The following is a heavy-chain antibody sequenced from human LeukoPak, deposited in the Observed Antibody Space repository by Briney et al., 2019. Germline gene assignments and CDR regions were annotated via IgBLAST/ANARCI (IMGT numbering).Heavy chain of an antibody. J-gene: IGHJ6*02. Sequence: GGSLRLSCAASGFTYSSYGMHWVRQAPGKGLEWVAVIWYDGSNKYYADSVKGRFTISRDNSKNTLYLQMNSLRAEDTALYYCAKEVLSESEYYYYGMDVWGQGTTVTVSS. V-gene: IGHV3-33*06. CDR2: IWYDGSNK. CDR1: GFTYSSYG. CDR3: AKEVLSESEYYYYGMDV.